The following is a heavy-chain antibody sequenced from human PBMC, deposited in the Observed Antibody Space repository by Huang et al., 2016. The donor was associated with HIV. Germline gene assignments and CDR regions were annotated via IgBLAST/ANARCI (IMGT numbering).Heavy chain of an antibody. CDR2: ISNDGSNN. D-gene: IGHD5-18*01. CDR3: ARAKDTWDAYDI. J-gene: IGHJ3*02. Sequence: QVQLVESGGGVVQPGRSLRLSCAASGFPFIYHAMHWVRQAPGKGLGGVAGISNDGSNNYDADSVKGRFTISRDSSKSTLFLHMTSLRTEDTAVYYCARAKDTWDAYDIWGQGTMVIVSS. V-gene: IGHV3-30-3*01. CDR1: GFPFIYHA.